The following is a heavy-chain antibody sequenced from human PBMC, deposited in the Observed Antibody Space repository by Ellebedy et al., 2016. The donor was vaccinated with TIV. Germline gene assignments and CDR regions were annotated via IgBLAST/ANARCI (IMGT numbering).Heavy chain of an antibody. CDR1: GFPFSSYW. D-gene: IGHD5-12*01. J-gene: IGHJ4*02. CDR3: ARFSGYDY. CDR2: INQDGSEK. Sequence: GESLKISCAASGFPFSSYWMNWVRQAPGKGLEWVANINQDGSEKYYVDSVKGLFTISIDNAKNSLCLQMNRLRADDTAVYYCARFSGYDYWGQGTLVTVSS. V-gene: IGHV3-7*03.